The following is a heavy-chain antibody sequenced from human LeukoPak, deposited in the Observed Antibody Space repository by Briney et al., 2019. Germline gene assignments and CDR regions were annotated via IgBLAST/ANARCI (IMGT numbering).Heavy chain of an antibody. J-gene: IGHJ4*02. CDR2: INWNGGST. V-gene: IGHV3-20*04. CDR3: AKAYLKYYDSSGPGSYFDY. Sequence: GGSLRLSCAASGFTFDDYGMSWVRQAPGKGLEWVSGINWNGGSTGYADSVKGRFTISRDNSKNTLYLQMNSLRAEDTAVYYCAKAYLKYYDSSGPGSYFDYWGQGTLVTVSS. D-gene: IGHD3-22*01. CDR1: GFTFDDYG.